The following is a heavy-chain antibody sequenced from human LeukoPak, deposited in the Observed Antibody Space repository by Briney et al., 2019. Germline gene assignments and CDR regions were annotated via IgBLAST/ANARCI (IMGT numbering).Heavy chain of an antibody. CDR2: ISWNSGSI. CDR3: AKDSAMYYYDSSGVFDY. CDR1: GFTFDDYA. D-gene: IGHD3-22*01. V-gene: IGHV3-9*01. Sequence: GGSLRLSCAASGFTFDDYAMHWVRHAPGKGLEWVSGISWNSGSIGYADSVKGRFTISRDNAKNSLYLQMNSLRAEDTALYYCAKDSAMYYYDSSGVFDYWGQGTLVTVSS. J-gene: IGHJ4*02.